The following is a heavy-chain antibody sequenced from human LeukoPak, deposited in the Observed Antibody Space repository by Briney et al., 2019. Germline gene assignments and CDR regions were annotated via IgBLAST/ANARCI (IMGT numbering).Heavy chain of an antibody. J-gene: IGHJ5*02. V-gene: IGHV4-39*01. CDR3: ARASFNVVFGNWFDP. D-gene: IGHD2-8*01. CDR1: GGSISSSSYY. CDR2: IYYSGST. Sequence: TSETLSLTCTVSGGSISSSSYYWGWIRQPPGKGLEWIGSIYYSGSTYYNPSLKSRVTISVDTSKNQFSLKLRSVTAADTAIYYCARASFNVVFGNWFDPWGQGTLVTVSS.